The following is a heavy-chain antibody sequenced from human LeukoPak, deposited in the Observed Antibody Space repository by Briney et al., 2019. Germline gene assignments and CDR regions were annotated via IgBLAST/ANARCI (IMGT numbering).Heavy chain of an antibody. CDR2: IYYSGST. CDR3: AANYDSSGYHPWKY. Sequence: SETLSLTCTVSGGSISSYYWSWIRQPPGKGLEWIGYIYYSGSTNYNPSLKSRVTISVDTSENQFSLKLSSVTAADTAVYYCAANYDSSGYHPWKYWGQGTLVTVSS. J-gene: IGHJ4*02. D-gene: IGHD3-22*01. CDR1: GGSISSYY. V-gene: IGHV4-59*01.